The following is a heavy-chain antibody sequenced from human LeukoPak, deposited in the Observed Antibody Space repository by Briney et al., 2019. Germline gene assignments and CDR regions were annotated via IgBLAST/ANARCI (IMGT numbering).Heavy chain of an antibody. CDR2: ISWNSGSM. CDR3: AKLRSGSFDI. J-gene: IGHJ3*02. V-gene: IGHV3-9*03. CDR1: GFTFGDYA. Sequence: GGSLRLSCAASGFTFGDYAMHWVRQAPGKGLEWVSGISWNSGSMVYADSVKGRFTISRDNAKNSLYLQMNSLRGEDMALYYCAKLRSGSFDIWGQGTMVTVSS.